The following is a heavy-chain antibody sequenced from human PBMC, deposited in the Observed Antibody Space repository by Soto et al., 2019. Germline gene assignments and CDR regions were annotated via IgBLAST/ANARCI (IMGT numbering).Heavy chain of an antibody. V-gene: IGHV6-1*01. J-gene: IGHJ3*02. Sequence: SQTLSLTCAISGDSVSNNSTAWNWIRQSPSRGLEWLGRTYYRSKWYNDYAVSVKSRVIINPDTSKNQFSLQLNSVTPEDTAVYYSPRQRYRDSGRGTFDIWGQGTMVTVSS. CDR3: PRQRYRDSGRGTFDI. CDR2: TYYRSKWYN. CDR1: GDSVSNNSTA. D-gene: IGHD2-15*01.